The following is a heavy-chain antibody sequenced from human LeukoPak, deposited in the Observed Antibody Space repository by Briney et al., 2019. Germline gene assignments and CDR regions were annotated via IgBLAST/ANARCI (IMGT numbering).Heavy chain of an antibody. CDR1: GFTFGSYS. CDR3: ARDKDWSFDN. Sequence: GGSLRLSCAASGFTFGSYSMNWVRQAPGKGLEWVAYITTSSSDINYADSVKGRFTISRDNAKNSLYLQMNSLRDEDTAVYYCARDKDWSFDNWGQGILVTVSS. J-gene: IGHJ4*02. V-gene: IGHV3-21*05. D-gene: IGHD3/OR15-3a*01. CDR2: ITTSSSDI.